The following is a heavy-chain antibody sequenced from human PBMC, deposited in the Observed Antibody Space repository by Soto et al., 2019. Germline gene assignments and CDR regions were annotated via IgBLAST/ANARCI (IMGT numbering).Heavy chain of an antibody. V-gene: IGHV4-39*01. J-gene: IGHJ3*02. D-gene: IGHD2-15*01. CDR1: GGSISSRGYY. Sequence: SETLSLTCTVSGGSISSRGYYWGWIRQPPGKGLEWIGTIYYSGSTYYNPSLKSRVTISIDTSKSQFSLKLSTVSAADTAVYYCARPNRILDAFDIWGQGTMVTVSS. CDR3: ARPNRILDAFDI. CDR2: IYYSGST.